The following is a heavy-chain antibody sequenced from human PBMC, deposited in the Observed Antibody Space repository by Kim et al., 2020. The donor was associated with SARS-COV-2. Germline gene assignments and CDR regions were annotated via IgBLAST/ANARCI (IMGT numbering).Heavy chain of an antibody. J-gene: IGHJ4*02. CDR1: GFTFSSYA. D-gene: IGHD3-16*02. V-gene: IGHV3-64*01. CDR2: ISSNGGSA. CDR3: ARFHSDYVWGSYRYTGYFDY. Sequence: GGSLRLSCAASGFTFSSYAMHWVRQAPGKGLEYVSAISSNGGSAYYANSVKGRFTISRDNSKNTLYLQMGSLRAEDMAVYYCARFHSDYVWGSYRYTGYFDYWGQGTLVTVSS.